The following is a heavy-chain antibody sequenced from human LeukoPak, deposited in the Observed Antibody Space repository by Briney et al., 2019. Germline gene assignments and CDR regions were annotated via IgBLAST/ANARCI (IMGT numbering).Heavy chain of an antibody. Sequence: SETLSLTCNVSGASLSSNYWRWIRQPPGKGLEWIGYIYQSGNTNYSPTLESRVTMSVDESKNQFSLRVHFVSAADTAVYYCASTRRAAVAGRFDSWGQGTLVTVSS. CDR2: IYQSGNT. V-gene: IGHV4-4*09. CDR3: ASTRRAAVAGRFDS. J-gene: IGHJ4*02. CDR1: GASLSSNY. D-gene: IGHD6-19*01.